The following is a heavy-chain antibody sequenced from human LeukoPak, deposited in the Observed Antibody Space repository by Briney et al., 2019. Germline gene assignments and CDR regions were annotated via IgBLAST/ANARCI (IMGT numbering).Heavy chain of an antibody. D-gene: IGHD6-19*01. Sequence: KPSETLSLTCSVSGGSISSYYWSWIRQPPGKGLEWIGYIYYSGSTNYNPSLKSRVTISVDTSKNQFSLKLSSVTAADTAVYYCAREDSSGWYEDWGQGTLVTVSS. CDR2: IYYSGST. CDR3: AREDSSGWYED. CDR1: GGSISSYY. J-gene: IGHJ4*02. V-gene: IGHV4-59*01.